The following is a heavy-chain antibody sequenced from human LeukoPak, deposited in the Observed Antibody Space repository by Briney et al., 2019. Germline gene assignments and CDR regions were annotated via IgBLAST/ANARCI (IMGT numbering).Heavy chain of an antibody. CDR1: GASISGSGYY. CDR2: IYYSGST. V-gene: IGHV4-39*01. J-gene: IGHJ4*02. CDR3: AKSGGYGLDY. D-gene: IGHD1-26*01. Sequence: SETLSLTCAVSGASISGSGYYWVWIRQPPGKGLEWIGNIYYSGSTYYNASLQSRVTISINTSKNQFSLRLKPVTAADTAMYYCAKSGGYGLDYWGQGTLVTVSS.